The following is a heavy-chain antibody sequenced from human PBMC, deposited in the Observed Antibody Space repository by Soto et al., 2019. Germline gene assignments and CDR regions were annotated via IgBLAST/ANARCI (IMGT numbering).Heavy chain of an antibody. V-gene: IGHV3-20*04. Sequence: EVHLVESGGGVVRPGGSLRLSCAASGFTFDDCGMSWVRQAPGKGLEWVSGIHWNGGSAGYVDSVKGRFTISRDNAKNSLYLKMNSLRAEDTALYYCARDARGFPYYFDYWGQGILVTVSS. D-gene: IGHD5-12*01. J-gene: IGHJ4*02. CDR2: IHWNGGSA. CDR3: ARDARGFPYYFDY. CDR1: GFTFDDCG.